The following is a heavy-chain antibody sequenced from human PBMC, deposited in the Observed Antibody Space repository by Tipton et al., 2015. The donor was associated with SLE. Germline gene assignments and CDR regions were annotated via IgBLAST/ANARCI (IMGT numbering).Heavy chain of an antibody. J-gene: IGHJ4*02. CDR3: ARRYTAGGAY. V-gene: IGHV4-59*01. CDR2: IYYSGRT. D-gene: IGHD5-18*01. Sequence: TLSLTCTVSGGSISSYYWSWIRQPPGKGLEWIGYIYYSGRTNYNPSLKSRVTISVDTSKNQFSLKLSSVTAADTAVYYCARRYTAGGAYWGLGTLGTVSS. CDR1: GGSISSYY.